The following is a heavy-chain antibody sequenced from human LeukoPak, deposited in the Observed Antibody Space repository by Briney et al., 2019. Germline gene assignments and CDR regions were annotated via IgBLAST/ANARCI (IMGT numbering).Heavy chain of an antibody. CDR2: ISWNSGSI. CDR1: GFTFDDYA. Sequence: SLRLSCAASGFTFDDYAMHWVRQAPGKGLEWVSGISWNSGSIGYADSVKGRFTISRDNAKNSLYLQMDSLRAEDTAFYYCAKDISAAAGMPNYWGQGTLVTVSS. J-gene: IGHJ4*02. CDR3: AKDISAAAGMPNY. V-gene: IGHV3-9*01. D-gene: IGHD6-13*01.